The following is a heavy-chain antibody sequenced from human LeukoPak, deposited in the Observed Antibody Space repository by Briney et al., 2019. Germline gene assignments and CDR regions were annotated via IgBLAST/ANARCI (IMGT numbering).Heavy chain of an antibody. CDR2: MNPNSGDT. J-gene: IGHJ3*02. CDR3: ARTPIRFLEWLLSNAFDI. D-gene: IGHD3-3*01. CDR1: GYTFTSYD. Sequence: ASVKVSCKASGYTFTSYDINWVRQATGQGLGWMGWMNPNSGDTGYAQKFQGRVTMTRNTSISTAYMELSSLRSEDTAVYYCARTPIRFLEWLLSNAFDIWGQGTMVTVSS. V-gene: IGHV1-8*01.